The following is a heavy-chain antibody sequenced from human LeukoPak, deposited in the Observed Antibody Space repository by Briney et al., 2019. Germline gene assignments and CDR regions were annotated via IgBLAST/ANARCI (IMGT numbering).Heavy chain of an antibody. V-gene: IGHV4-31*11. Sequence: SETLSLTCAVYGGSFSGYYWSWIRQHPGKGLEWIGYIYYSGSTYYNPSLKSRVTISVDTSKNQFSLKLSSVTAADTAVYYCARALLYCSGGSCYVGNWFDPWGQGTLVTVSS. CDR2: IYYSGST. CDR1: GGSFSGYY. J-gene: IGHJ5*02. D-gene: IGHD2-15*01. CDR3: ARALLYCSGGSCYVGNWFDP.